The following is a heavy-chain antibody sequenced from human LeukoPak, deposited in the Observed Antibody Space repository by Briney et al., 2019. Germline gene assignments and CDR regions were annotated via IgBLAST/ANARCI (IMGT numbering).Heavy chain of an antibody. CDR3: AKDRGWGAVAGTRF. Sequence: GGSLRLSCAASGFTFRSYGMHWVRQAPGKGLEWVAFIRYDGSNKYYADSVKGRFTISRDNSKNTLYLQMNSLRAEDTAVYYCAKDRGWGAVAGTRFGGQGTLVTVSS. CDR1: GFTFRSYG. CDR2: IRYDGSNK. V-gene: IGHV3-30*02. D-gene: IGHD6-19*01. J-gene: IGHJ4*02.